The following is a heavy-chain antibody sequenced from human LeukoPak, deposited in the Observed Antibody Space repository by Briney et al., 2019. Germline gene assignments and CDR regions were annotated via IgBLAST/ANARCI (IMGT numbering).Heavy chain of an antibody. Sequence: ASVKVSCKASGYTFTDYYIHWVRQAPGQGFEWMGWSNPDSGGTDYAQKFQGRVTMPRDTSISTAYMELSRLRSDDTAVYYCARPAYDSSGYYYFDYWGQGTLVTVSS. D-gene: IGHD3-22*01. V-gene: IGHV1-2*02. J-gene: IGHJ4*02. CDR2: SNPDSGGT. CDR1: GYTFTDYY. CDR3: ARPAYDSSGYYYFDY.